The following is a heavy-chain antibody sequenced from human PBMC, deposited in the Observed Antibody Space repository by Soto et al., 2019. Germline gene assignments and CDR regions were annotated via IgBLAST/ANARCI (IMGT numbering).Heavy chain of an antibody. CDR2: ISPSSGST. J-gene: IGHJ4*02. V-gene: IGHV1-46*01. CDR1: GYTFTSYY. D-gene: IGHD6-19*01. Sequence: ASVKVSCKASGYTFTSYYMHWVRQAPGQGLEWMGIISPSSGSTTYAQKFQGRVTVTRDTSTTTVYMELSSLRFEDTAVYYCARKLSSNGWSAFDYWGQGTLVTVSS. CDR3: ARKLSSNGWSAFDY.